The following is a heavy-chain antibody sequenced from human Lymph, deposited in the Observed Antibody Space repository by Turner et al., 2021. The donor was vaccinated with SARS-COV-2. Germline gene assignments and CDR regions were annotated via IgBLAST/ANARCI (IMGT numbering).Heavy chain of an antibody. V-gene: IGHV5-51*01. CDR2: IYPADSDT. CDR1: GYSFSTYW. D-gene: IGHD5-12*01. J-gene: IGHJ4*02. Sequence: EVQLVQSGAEVKKPGESLKISCKGSGYSFSTYWIGRVRQMPGKGLEWMGIIYPADSDTRYSPSFQGQVTISADKSISTAYLQWSSLKASDTAMYYCARLPIARGYSGYDFYYFDYWGQGTLVTVSS. CDR3: ARLPIARGYSGYDFYYFDY.